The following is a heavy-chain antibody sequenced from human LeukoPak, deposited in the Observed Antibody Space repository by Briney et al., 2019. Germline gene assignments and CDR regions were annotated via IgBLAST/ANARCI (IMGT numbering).Heavy chain of an antibody. CDR1: GSRFTSYW. Sequence: GASLEISCKGSGSRFTSYWLGWVRQLPGKGLEWMGIIYPGDSDTRYSPSFQGQVTISADKSISTAYLQWSSLKASDTAMYYCARWPEEGELLLDYWGQGTLVTVSS. CDR2: IYPGDSDT. D-gene: IGHD1-26*01. V-gene: IGHV5-51*01. J-gene: IGHJ4*02. CDR3: ARWPEEGELLLDY.